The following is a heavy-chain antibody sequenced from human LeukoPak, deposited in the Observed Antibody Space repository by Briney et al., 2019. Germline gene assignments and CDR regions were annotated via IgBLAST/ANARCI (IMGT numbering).Heavy chain of an antibody. CDR1: GGSISSSSYY. J-gene: IGHJ4*02. V-gene: IGHV4-39*07. Sequence: SETLSLTCTVSGGSISSSSYYWGWIRQPPGKGLEWIGSIYYSGSTYYNPSLKSRVTISVDTSKNQFSLKLSSVTAAGTAVYYCARITIAAADSTLYFDYWGQGTLVTVSS. D-gene: IGHD6-13*01. CDR2: IYYSGST. CDR3: ARITIAAADSTLYFDY.